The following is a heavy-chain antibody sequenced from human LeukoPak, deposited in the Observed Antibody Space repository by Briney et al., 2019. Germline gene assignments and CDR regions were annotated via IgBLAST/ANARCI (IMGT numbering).Heavy chain of an antibody. CDR2: IIGSSGDT. Sequence: GGSLRLSCAASGFSLTNFAMSWVRQAPGKGLEWVSLIIGSSGDTFYADSVKGRFTISRDNSMNRLYLQMNSLRAEDTALYYCAKGAYDYIEMGYFDYWGQGTLVTVSS. V-gene: IGHV3-23*01. D-gene: IGHD5-12*01. CDR3: AKGAYDYIEMGYFDY. CDR1: GFSLTNFA. J-gene: IGHJ4*02.